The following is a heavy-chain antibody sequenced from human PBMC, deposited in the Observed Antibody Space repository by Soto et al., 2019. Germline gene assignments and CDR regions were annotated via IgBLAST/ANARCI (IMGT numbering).Heavy chain of an antibody. CDR3: AVAGSGTLDI. D-gene: IGHD1-1*01. CDR2: ISGYSGNT. V-gene: IGHV1-18*04. J-gene: IGHJ3*02. Sequence: ASVKVSCKASGYTFTNYVIRWVLQAPGQGLEWMGWISGYSGNTKYGEKFQDTVTMTTDTSTTTAYMELKSLISDDTAVYYCAVAGSGTLDIWGQGTMVTVSS. CDR1: GYTFTNYV.